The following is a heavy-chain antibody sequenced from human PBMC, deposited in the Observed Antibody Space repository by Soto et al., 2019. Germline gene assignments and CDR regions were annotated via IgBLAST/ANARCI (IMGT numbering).Heavy chain of an antibody. CDR3: AGDYYYYYGMDV. V-gene: IGHV4-34*01. CDR1: GGSFSGYY. Sequence: SETLSLTCAVYGGSFSGYYWSWIPKPPGKGLEWIGEINHSGSTNYNPSLKSRVTISVDTSKNQFSLKLSSVTAADTAVYYCAGDYYYYYGMDVWGQGTTVTVSS. J-gene: IGHJ6*02. D-gene: IGHD3-10*01. CDR2: INHSGST.